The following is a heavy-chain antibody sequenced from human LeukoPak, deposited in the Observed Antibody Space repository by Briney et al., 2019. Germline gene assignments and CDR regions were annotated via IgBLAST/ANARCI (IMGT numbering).Heavy chain of an antibody. CDR1: GFTFSDYS. J-gene: IGHJ4*02. D-gene: IGHD1-26*01. CDR3: ATESGTYSGTCFDY. CDR2: ISSSSGTI. V-gene: IGHV3-48*01. Sequence: GGSLRLSCAASGFTFSDYSINWVRQAPGKGLEWVSYISSSSGTIYYADSVKGRFTISRDNAKSSLYLQMNSLRAEDTAVYYCATESGTYSGTCFDYWGQGNLVTVSS.